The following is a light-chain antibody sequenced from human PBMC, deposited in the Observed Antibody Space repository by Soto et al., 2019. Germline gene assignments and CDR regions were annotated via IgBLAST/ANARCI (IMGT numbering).Light chain of an antibody. CDR3: QQCNNWPVT. V-gene: IGKV3-15*01. CDR1: QNINSN. CDR2: GAS. J-gene: IGKJ2*01. Sequence: ETVMTQSPATLSVSPGDRATLSCRASQNINSNLAWYQQKPGQAPRLLIYGASTRATGIPDRFTGSGSGTAVTLTISSLQSEDSSVYYCQQCNNWPVTFGQGTKLEIK.